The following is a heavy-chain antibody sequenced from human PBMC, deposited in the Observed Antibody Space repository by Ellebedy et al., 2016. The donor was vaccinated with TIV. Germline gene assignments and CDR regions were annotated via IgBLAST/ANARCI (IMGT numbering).Heavy chain of an antibody. V-gene: IGHV3-7*01. Sequence: PGGSLRLSCAASGFIFRSHWMSWVRQAPGKGLEWAANIKQGGSETYYVDSVKGRFTISRDSATNSVFLQMSSLRAEDTAVYYCTRGPNYGDRNDYFDYWGQGTLVTVSS. CDR3: TRGPNYGDRNDYFDY. CDR1: GFIFRSHW. D-gene: IGHD4-17*01. CDR2: IKQGGSET. J-gene: IGHJ4*02.